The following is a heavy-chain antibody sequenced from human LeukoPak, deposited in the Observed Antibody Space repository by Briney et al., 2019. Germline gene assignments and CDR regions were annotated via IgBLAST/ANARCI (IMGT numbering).Heavy chain of an antibody. J-gene: IGHJ5*02. Sequence: GGSLTLSCAACGFTFSRFWRQWVRQAPGKGLVWGSRINTDGSSTSYADSVKGRFTISRDNSKNTLYLQMNSLRAEDTAVYYCARDYYDSSGYGNWFDPWGQGTLVTVSS. CDR2: INTDGSST. CDR3: ARDYYDSSGYGNWFDP. CDR1: GFTFSRFW. D-gene: IGHD3-22*01. V-gene: IGHV3-74*01.